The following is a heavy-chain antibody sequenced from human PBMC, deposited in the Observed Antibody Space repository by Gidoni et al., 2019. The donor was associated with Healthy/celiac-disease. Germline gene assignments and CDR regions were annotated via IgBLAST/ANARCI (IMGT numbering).Heavy chain of an antibody. CDR1: GGSFSGYY. Sequence: QVQLQQWGAGLLKPSETLSLTCAVYGGSFSGYYWSWIRQPPGKGLEWIGAINHSGSTNYNPSLKSRVTISVDTSKNQFALKLSSVTAADTAVYYCARRLGGDFGVADDYWGQGTLVTVSS. D-gene: IGHD3-3*01. CDR3: ARRLGGDFGVADDY. CDR2: INHSGST. J-gene: IGHJ4*02. V-gene: IGHV4-34*01.